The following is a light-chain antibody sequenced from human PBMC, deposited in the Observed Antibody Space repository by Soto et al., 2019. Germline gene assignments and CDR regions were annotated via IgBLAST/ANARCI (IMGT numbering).Light chain of an antibody. CDR2: DAS. CDR3: QQHKSYPVT. CDR1: QNIDIW. J-gene: IGKJ4*01. Sequence: DIQMTQSPSTLSASVGDRVTITCRASQNIDIWLSWYQQKPGKAPSLLIYDASNLKSGVPSRFSGSGSGTAFTLTISSLQPDDSGSYYCQQHKSYPVTFGGGTKVEIK. V-gene: IGKV1-5*01.